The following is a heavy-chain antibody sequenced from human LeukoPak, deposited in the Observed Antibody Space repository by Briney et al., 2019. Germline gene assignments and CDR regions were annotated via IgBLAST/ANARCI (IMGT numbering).Heavy chain of an antibody. J-gene: IGHJ4*02. CDR3: ARDRDGSELDY. D-gene: IGHD5-24*01. CDR1: GFTFSSYW. CDR2: IKQDGSEK. V-gene: IGHV3-7*01. Sequence: GGSLRLSCAASGFTFSSYWMSWVCPAPGNGQGRVANIKQDGSEKYYVVSVKGRFTISRDNAKNSLYLQMNSLRAEDTAVYYCARDRDGSELDYWGQGTLVTVSS.